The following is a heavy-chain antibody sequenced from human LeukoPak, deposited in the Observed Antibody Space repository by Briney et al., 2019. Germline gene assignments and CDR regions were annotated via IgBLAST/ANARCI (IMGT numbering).Heavy chain of an antibody. CDR2: IYPGDSDT. CDR1: GYSFPNKW. D-gene: IGHD1-26*01. CDR3: ARSDSGGAARGIQY. V-gene: IGHV5-51*01. J-gene: IGHJ1*01. Sequence: GESLKISCKGSGYSFPNKWIGWVRQMPGKGLEWIGIIYPGDSDTRFGPSFQGQVTISADKSISTTYLQWSSLKASDSGLYYCARSDSGGAARGIQYWGQGALVTVTS.